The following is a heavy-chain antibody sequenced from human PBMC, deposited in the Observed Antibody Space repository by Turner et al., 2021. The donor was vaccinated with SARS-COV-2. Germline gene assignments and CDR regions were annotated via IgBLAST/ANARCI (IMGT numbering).Heavy chain of an antibody. CDR3: SRGDDSRKSGLL. V-gene: IGHV4-34*01. D-gene: IGHD2-21*02. CDR1: GGSFSGYY. J-gene: IGHJ4*02. CDR2: IHPSGST. Sequence: QVHLQQLGAGLLKPSETLSLTCAVYGGSFSGYYWTWIRQPPGKGLEWIGEIHPSGSTYYNPSLKSRVTISQDTSKSQFSLNLSSVTAADTAVYHCSRGDDSRKSGLLWGQGTLVTVSS.